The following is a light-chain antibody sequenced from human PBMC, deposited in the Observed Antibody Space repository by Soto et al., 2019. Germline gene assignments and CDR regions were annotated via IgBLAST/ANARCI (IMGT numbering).Light chain of an antibody. J-gene: IGKJ1*01. V-gene: IGKV1-5*01. CDR2: DAS. CDR1: QTISTW. CDR3: QQYNSYWT. Sequence: DIQVTQSPPTLSASVGDRVTITFRASQTISTWMAWYQQKPGKAPKLLIYDASSLESGVPSRFSGSGSGTEFTLTISSLQPDDFATYYCQQYNSYWTFDQGTKVDI.